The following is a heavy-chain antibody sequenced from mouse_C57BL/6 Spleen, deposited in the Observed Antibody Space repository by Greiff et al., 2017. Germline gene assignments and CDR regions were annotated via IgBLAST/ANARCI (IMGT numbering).Heavy chain of an antibody. D-gene: IGHD1-1*01. CDR1: GYTFTDYN. CDR2: INPNNGGT. Sequence: VQLQQSGPELVKPGASVKMSCKASGYTFTDYNMHWVKQSHGKSLEWIGYINPNNGGTSYNQKFKGKATLTVNKSSSTAYMELRSLTSEDSAVYYCARCPYYYGSSPYYAMDYWGQGTSVTVSS. V-gene: IGHV1-22*01. J-gene: IGHJ4*01. CDR3: ARCPYYYGSSPYYAMDY.